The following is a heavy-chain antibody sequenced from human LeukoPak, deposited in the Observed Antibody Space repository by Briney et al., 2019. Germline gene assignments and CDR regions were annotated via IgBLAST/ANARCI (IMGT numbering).Heavy chain of an antibody. CDR1: GFTFSSYE. CDR2: ISSSGSTI. CDR3: ARDPGDYYDSSGYYYPY. D-gene: IGHD3-22*01. V-gene: IGHV3-48*03. Sequence: PGGSLRLSCAASGFTFSSYEMSWVRQAPGKGLEWVSYISSSGSTIYYADSVKGRFTISRDNAKNSLYLQMNSLRAEDTAVYYCARDPGDYYDSSGYYYPYWGQGTLVTVSS. J-gene: IGHJ4*02.